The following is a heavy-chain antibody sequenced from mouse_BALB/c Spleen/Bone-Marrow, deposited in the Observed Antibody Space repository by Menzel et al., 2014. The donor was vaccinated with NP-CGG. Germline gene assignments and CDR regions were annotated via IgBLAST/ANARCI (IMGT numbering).Heavy chain of an antibody. J-gene: IGHJ2*01. D-gene: IGHD2-4*01. V-gene: IGHV5-9-3*01. CDR3: ARHGITRLLDY. CDR2: ISSGGSYT. CDR1: GFTFRSYA. Sequence: EVQRVESGGGLVKPGGSLKLSCAASGFTFRSYAMSWVRQTPEKRLEWVATISSGGSYTYYPDSVKGRFTISRDNAKNTLYLQMSSLRSEDTAMYYCARHGITRLLDYWGQGTTLTVSS.